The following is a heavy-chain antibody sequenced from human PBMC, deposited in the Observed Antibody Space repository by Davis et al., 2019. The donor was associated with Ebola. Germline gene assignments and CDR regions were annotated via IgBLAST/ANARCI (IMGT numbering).Heavy chain of an antibody. CDR1: GFTFSSYW. CDR3: ARQGIFGVVIFGY. J-gene: IGHJ4*02. CDR2: IKQDGSEK. D-gene: IGHD3-3*01. V-gene: IGHV3-7*01. Sequence: GESLKISCAASGFTFSSYWMSWVRQAPGKGLEWVANIKQDGSEKYYVDSVKGRFTISRDNAKNTLYLQMNSLRAEDTAVYYCARQGIFGVVIFGYWGQGTLVTVSS.